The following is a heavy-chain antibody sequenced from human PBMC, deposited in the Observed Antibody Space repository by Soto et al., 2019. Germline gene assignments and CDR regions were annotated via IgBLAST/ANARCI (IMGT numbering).Heavy chain of an antibody. CDR2: IYYSGST. J-gene: IGHJ5*02. Sequence: SEILSLTCTVSGGSISSGDCYWSWIRQPPGTGLEWIGYIYYSGSTYYNQSLKSRVTISVDTSKNQFSLKLSSVTAADTAVYYCARGVGELRYFVYNGDWFDPWGQGTLVTVSS. D-gene: IGHD3-9*01. V-gene: IGHV4-30-4*01. CDR3: ARGVGELRYFVYNGDWFDP. CDR1: GGSISSGDCY.